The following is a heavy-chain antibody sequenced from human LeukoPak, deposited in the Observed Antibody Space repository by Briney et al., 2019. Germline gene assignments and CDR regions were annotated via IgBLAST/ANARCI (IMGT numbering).Heavy chain of an antibody. J-gene: IGHJ5*02. V-gene: IGHV3-11*01. CDR1: GFTFSDYY. D-gene: IGHD3-16*01. Sequence: GGSLRLSCAASGFTFSDYYMSWIRQAPGKGLEWVSYISSSGSTIHYADSVKGRFTISRDNAKNSLYLQMNSLRAEDTAVYYCARDLGDYVWGSSGWFDPWGQGTLVTVSS. CDR3: ARDLGDYVWGSSGWFDP. CDR2: ISSSGSTI.